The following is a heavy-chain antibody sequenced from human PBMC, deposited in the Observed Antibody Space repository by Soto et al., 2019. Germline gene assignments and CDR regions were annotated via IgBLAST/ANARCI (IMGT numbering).Heavy chain of an antibody. Sequence: PGGSLRLSCAVSGFIFSSYDMSWVRQAPGQVLEWVLTILVGGSTHYEDSVKGRFTISRDTSKNTVYLQMNSLSAGDTAFYYCAKATATSGGAFEIYGQGAMVTGS. CDR1: GFIFSSYD. J-gene: IGHJ3*02. D-gene: IGHD1-26*01. V-gene: IGHV3-23*01. CDR3: AKATATSGGAFEI. CDR2: ILVGGST.